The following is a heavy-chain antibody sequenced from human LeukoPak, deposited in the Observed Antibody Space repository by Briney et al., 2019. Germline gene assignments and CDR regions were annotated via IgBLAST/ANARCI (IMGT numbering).Heavy chain of an antibody. D-gene: IGHD5-24*01. CDR3: ARAWDGYNRQDGGFDY. J-gene: IGHJ4*02. V-gene: IGHV4-61*02. CDR2: IYTSGST. Sequence: SETLSLTCTVSGGSISSGSYYWSWIPQPAGKGLEGIGRIYTSGSTNYNPSLKSRVTISVDTSKNQFSLKLSSVTAADTAVEYCARAWDGYNRQDGGFDYWGQGTLVTVSS. CDR1: GGSISSGSYY.